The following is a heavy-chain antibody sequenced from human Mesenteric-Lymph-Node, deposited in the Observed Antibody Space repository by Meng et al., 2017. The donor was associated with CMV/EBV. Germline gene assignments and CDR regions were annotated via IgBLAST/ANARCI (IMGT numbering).Heavy chain of an antibody. V-gene: IGHV3-30-3*01. CDR2: ISYDGSNK. Sequence: GESLKISCEASGFTFSSYAMSWIRQAPGKGLEWVAVISYDGSNKYYADSVKGRFTISRDNSKNTLYLQMNSLRAEDTAVYYCARDPQWELLFDYWGQGTLVTVSS. CDR1: GFTFSSYA. J-gene: IGHJ4*02. D-gene: IGHD1-26*01. CDR3: ARDPQWELLFDY.